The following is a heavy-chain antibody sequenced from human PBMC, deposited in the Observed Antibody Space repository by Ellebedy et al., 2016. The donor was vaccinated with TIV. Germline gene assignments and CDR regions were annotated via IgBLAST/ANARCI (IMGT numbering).Heavy chain of an antibody. J-gene: IGHJ4*02. D-gene: IGHD3-10*01. Sequence: GESLKISCAASGFTFSSYGMNWVRQAPGKGLEWVAVIWYDGSNKYYADSVKGRFTISRDNSKNTLYLQMNSLRAEDTAVYYCASDNRIRGVITLDYWGQGTLVTVSS. CDR1: GFTFSSYG. V-gene: IGHV3-33*08. CDR2: IWYDGSNK. CDR3: ASDNRIRGVITLDY.